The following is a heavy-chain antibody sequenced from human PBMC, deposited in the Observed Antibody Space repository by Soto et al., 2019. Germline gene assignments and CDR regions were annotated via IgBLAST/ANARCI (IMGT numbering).Heavy chain of an antibody. CDR1: GDSMATGGHY. D-gene: IGHD7-27*01. CDR3: ARDKDLQPTAWGF. CDR2: VYYSGAT. Sequence: QVHLQESGPGLVRPSQTLSLPCTVSGDSMATGGHYYNWIRQVPGKGLEWIGYVYYSGATHYTPALRARATISRDTSKNQFALRLISVTAADTALYYCARDKDLQPTAWGFWRQGIKVIVSS. V-gene: IGHV4-31*03. J-gene: IGHJ4*02.